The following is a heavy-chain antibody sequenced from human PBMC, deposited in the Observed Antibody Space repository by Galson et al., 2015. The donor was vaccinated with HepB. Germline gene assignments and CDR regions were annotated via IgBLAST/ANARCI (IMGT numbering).Heavy chain of an antibody. CDR2: ISVYNGNT. CDR1: GYTFTSYG. CDR3: ARFWSSLDY. D-gene: IGHD3-3*01. Sequence: SVKVSCKASGYTFTSYGITWVRQAPGQGLEWMGWISVYNGNTNYGQKFQDRVSKTTDTSTSTVYMELRSLRSDDTAVYYCARFWSSLDYWGQGTLVTVSS. J-gene: IGHJ4*02. V-gene: IGHV1-18*01.